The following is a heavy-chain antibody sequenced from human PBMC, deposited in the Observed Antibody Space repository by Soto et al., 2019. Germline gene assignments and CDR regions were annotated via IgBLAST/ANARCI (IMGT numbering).Heavy chain of an antibody. CDR3: ARCESDRQQLARNGGYAFDI. D-gene: IGHD6-13*01. CDR2: ISSSSSTI. V-gene: IGHV3-48*01. Sequence: GGSLRLSCAASGFTFSSYSMNWVRQAPGKGLEWVSYISSSSSTIYYADSVKGRFTIYRDNAKNSLYLQMNSLRAEDTAVYYCARCESDRQQLARNGGYAFDIWGQGTMVTVSS. CDR1: GFTFSSYS. J-gene: IGHJ3*02.